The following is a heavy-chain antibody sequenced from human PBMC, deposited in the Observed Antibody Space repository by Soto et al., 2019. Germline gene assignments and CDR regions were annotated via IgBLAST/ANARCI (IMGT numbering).Heavy chain of an antibody. V-gene: IGHV1-46*01. J-gene: IGHJ6*02. CDR2: FNPSSGSR. D-gene: IGHD6-13*01. CDR1: GYTFTTYY. Sequence: ASVKVSCKASGYTFTTYYIHWVRQAPGQGLEWMGRFNPSSGSRNYAQKFQGRLTMTGDTSTSTAYMELSSLRSDDTAVYYCARHGAAAGPEYYCLDVGGQGNAVTVS. CDR3: ARHGAAAGPEYYCLDV.